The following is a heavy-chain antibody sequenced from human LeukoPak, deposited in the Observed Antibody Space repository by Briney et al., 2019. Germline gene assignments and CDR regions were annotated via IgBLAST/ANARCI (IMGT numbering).Heavy chain of an antibody. CDR2: INHSGST. CDR3: GGGVDTATHNWFDL. CDR1: GGSFSGYY. V-gene: IGHV4-34*01. D-gene: IGHD5-18*01. J-gene: IGHJ5*02. Sequence: SETLSLTCAVYGGSFSGYYWSWIPQPPGKGLEWIGEINHSGSTNYNPSLKSRVTISVDTSKNQFSLKLSSVPAADTALYYRGGGVDTATHNWFDLWGQRTLVTVSS.